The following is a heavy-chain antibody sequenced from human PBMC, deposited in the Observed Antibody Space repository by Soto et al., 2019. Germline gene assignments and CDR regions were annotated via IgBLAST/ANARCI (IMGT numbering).Heavy chain of an antibody. CDR3: ARVKQVVPAARGSWFDP. Sequence: ASVKVSCKASGYTFTSYGISWVRQAPGQGLEWMGWISAYNGNTNYAQKLQGRVTMTTDTSTSTAYMELRSLRSDDTAVYYCARVKQVVPAARGSWFDPWGQGTLVTVSS. CDR2: ISAYNGNT. CDR1: GYTFTSYG. D-gene: IGHD2-2*01. V-gene: IGHV1-18*01. J-gene: IGHJ5*02.